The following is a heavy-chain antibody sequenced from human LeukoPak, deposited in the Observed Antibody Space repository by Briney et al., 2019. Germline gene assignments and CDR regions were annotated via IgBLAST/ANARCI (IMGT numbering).Heavy chain of an antibody. J-gene: IGHJ5*02. CDR3: ARDEAAAPNWFDP. CDR2: ISAYNVNT. V-gene: IGHV1-18*01. D-gene: IGHD6-13*01. Sequence: ASVKVSCKASVYTFTSYGISWVRQAPGQGLEWMGWISAYNVNTNYAQKLKGKLTMTTATSTSTAYMELRSLRADDTAVYYCARDEAAAPNWFDPWGQGTLVTVSS. CDR1: VYTFTSYG.